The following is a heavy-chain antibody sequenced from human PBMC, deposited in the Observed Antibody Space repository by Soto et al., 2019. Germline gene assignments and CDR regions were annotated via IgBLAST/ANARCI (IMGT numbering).Heavy chain of an antibody. J-gene: IGHJ6*02. CDR2: INAGNGNT. D-gene: IGHD3-22*01. CDR3: ARDLSDYFDSSGYYEYYYYYGMDV. Sequence: GASVKVSCKASGYTFTSYAMHWVRQAPGQRLEWMGWINAGNGNTKYSQKFQGRVTITRDTSASTAYMELSSLRSEDTAVYYCARDLSDYFDSSGYYEYYYYYGMDVWGQGTTVTVSS. V-gene: IGHV1-3*01. CDR1: GYTFTSYA.